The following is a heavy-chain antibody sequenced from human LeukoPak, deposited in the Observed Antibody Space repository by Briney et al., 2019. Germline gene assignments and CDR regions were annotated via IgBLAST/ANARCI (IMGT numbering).Heavy chain of an antibody. J-gene: IGHJ6*03. V-gene: IGHV1-18*01. Sequence: ASVKVSCKASGYTFTSYGISWVRQAPGQGLEWMGWISAYNGNTNYAQKLQGRVTMTTDTSTSTAYMELRSLRSDDTAVYYCARLGSGLYYYYYYMDVLGKGTTVTVSS. CDR1: GYTFTSYG. CDR2: ISAYNGNT. CDR3: ARLGSGLYYYYYYMDV. D-gene: IGHD6-19*01.